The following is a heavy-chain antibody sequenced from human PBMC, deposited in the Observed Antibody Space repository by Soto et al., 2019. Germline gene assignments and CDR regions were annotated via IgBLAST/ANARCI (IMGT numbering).Heavy chain of an antibody. J-gene: IGHJ6*02. V-gene: IGHV3-23*01. CDR2: ISGGGGST. Sequence: GGSLRLSCAASGFTFSSYAMSWVRQAPGKGLEWVSAISGGGGSTYYADSVKGRVTISRDNSKNTFFLQMNSLRAADTAVYYCAKVSLGATTLTDYYYYGLDVWGQGTTVTVSS. D-gene: IGHD1-26*01. CDR3: AKVSLGATTLTDYYYYGLDV. CDR1: GFTFSSYA.